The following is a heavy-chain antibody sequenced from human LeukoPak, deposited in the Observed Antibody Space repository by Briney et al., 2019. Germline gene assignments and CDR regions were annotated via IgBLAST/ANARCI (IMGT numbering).Heavy chain of an antibody. CDR1: CGSISSSPYW. D-gene: IGHD3/OR15-3a*01. CDR2: IYFSGST. CDR3: ARRAYGTGFDY. Sequence: SETLSLTCTVSCGSISSSPYWWSWIRQPPGKGLEWIGTIYFSGSTFYHPSLEGRVSISADRSKNQFSLKLASVTAADTAVYYCARRAYGTGFDYWGQGTVVTVSS. V-gene: IGHV4-39*01. J-gene: IGHJ4*02.